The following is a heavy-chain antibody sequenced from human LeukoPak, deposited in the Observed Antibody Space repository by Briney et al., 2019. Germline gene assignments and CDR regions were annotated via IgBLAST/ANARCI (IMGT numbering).Heavy chain of an antibody. CDR3: ARAESAYSSTWLPFDY. CDR1: GFTVSGYA. J-gene: IGHJ4*02. CDR2: ISYGESNK. V-gene: IGHV3-30-3*01. Sequence: GGSVRLSCAASGFTVSGYAMHWVRQAPGKGLEWVAIISYGESNKYYADSVKGRFTLSRDNSKNTLYLQMNSLRGEDTVMYYCARAESAYSSTWLPFDYWGQGTLVTVSS. D-gene: IGHD6-19*01.